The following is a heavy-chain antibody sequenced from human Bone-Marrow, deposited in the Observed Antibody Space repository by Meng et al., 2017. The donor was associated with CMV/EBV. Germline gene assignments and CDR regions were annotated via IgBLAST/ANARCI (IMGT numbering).Heavy chain of an antibody. CDR3: AKKRSGSGYYYYGMVV. CDR1: GFTFSSYA. J-gene: IGHJ6*02. Sequence: GGSLRLSCAASGFTFSSYAMSWVRQAPGKGLEWVSAISGSGGSTYYADSVKGRFTISRDNSKNTLYLQMNSLRAEDTAVYYCAKKRSGSGYYYYGMVVWGQGTTVTVSS. D-gene: IGHD3-10*01. CDR2: ISGSGGST. V-gene: IGHV3-23*01.